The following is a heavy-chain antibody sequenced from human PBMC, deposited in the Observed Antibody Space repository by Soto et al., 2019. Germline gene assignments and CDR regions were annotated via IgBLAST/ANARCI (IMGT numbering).Heavy chain of an antibody. D-gene: IGHD1-7*01. CDR1: GFTFTNAW. CDR2: IKSKSSAGTT. V-gene: IGHV3-15*01. CDR3: TTVRNSITITPVDV. Sequence: DVQVVESGGGLVKPGGSLRLSCVGSGFTFTNAWIIWVRQAPGKGLEWLGHIKSKSSAGTTDYAAPVKDRFIITRDDSKNTVYLQMNSLRTEDTAVYYCTTVRNSITITPVDVWGKGTTVTVSS. J-gene: IGHJ6*04.